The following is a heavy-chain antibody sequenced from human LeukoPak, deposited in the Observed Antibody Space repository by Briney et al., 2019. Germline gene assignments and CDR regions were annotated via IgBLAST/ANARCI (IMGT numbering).Heavy chain of an antibody. Sequence: RGSLRLSCTVSGFTVSSNSMSWVRQAPGKVLEWVSFIYSDNTHYSDSVKGRFTISRDNSKNTLYLQMNSLRAEDTAVYYCARRAGAYSHPYDYWGQGTLVTVSS. V-gene: IGHV3-53*01. CDR3: ARRAGAYSHPYDY. D-gene: IGHD4/OR15-4a*01. CDR1: GFTVSSNS. J-gene: IGHJ4*02. CDR2: IYSDNT.